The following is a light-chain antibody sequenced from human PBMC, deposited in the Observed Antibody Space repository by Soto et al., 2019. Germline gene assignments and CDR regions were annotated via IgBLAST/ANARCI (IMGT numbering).Light chain of an antibody. CDR3: QQYNSYWT. J-gene: IGKJ1*01. V-gene: IGKV1-5*01. Sequence: DIQMTQSPSTLSASVGDRVTITCRASQSISSWLAWYQQKPGKAPKLLIYDASSVESGVPSRFSGSGSGTEFTLTIICLQPDDFATYYCQQYNSYWTFGQGTKVEIK. CDR1: QSISSW. CDR2: DAS.